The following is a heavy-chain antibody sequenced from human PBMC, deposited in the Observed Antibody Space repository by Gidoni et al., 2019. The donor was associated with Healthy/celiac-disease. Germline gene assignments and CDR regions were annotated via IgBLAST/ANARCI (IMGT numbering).Heavy chain of an antibody. D-gene: IGHD2-2*01. Sequence: QVQLVESGGGVVQPGRSLRLSCAASGCTFSSYGMHWVRQAPGKGLEWVPVIWYDGSNKYYADSVKGRFTISRDNSKNTLYLQMNSLRAEDTAVYYCARDGDIVVVPAATLDYWGQGTLVTVSS. CDR3: ARDGDIVVVPAATLDY. V-gene: IGHV3-33*01. CDR2: IWYDGSNK. J-gene: IGHJ4*02. CDR1: GCTFSSYG.